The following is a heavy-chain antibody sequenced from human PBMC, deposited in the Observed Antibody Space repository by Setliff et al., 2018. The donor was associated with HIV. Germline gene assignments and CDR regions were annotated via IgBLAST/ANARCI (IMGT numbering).Heavy chain of an antibody. CDR2: IDPDRGDT. J-gene: IGHJ4*02. CDR1: GYTFPDYY. Sequence: ASVKVSCKVSGYTFPDYYMQWVRQAPGKGLEWMGLIDPDRGDTVYAEKFQGRVTITADRSIDIAYMKLSSLASEDTAMYFCAWGTQRPIDSWGQGTLVTVSS. V-gene: IGHV1-69-2*01. D-gene: IGHD3-16*01. CDR3: AWGTQRPIDS.